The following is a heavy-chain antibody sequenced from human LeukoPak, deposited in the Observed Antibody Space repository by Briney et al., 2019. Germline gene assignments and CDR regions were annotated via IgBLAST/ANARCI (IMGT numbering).Heavy chain of an antibody. Sequence: GGSLRLSCAASGFTVSSKYMSWVRQAPGKGLEWVSVIYIDGGTYYADSVKGRFTISRDNSKNTLLLQMNSLRAEDTAVYYCARDTGTTYYYGSGSSDGMDVWGQGTTVTVSS. CDR1: GFTVSSKY. CDR3: ARDTGTTYYYGSGSSDGMDV. V-gene: IGHV3-66*01. CDR2: IYIDGGT. D-gene: IGHD3-10*01. J-gene: IGHJ6*02.